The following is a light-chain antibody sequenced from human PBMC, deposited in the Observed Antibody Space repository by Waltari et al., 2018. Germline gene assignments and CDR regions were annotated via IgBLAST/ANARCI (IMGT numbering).Light chain of an antibody. CDR3: GTWDSSLSGAV. V-gene: IGLV1-51*02. J-gene: IGLJ7*01. CDR2: EDN. Sequence: QSVLTQPPSVSAAPGQRVTISCSGGSSNIGNNYVSWYPQFPGTAPKLLIYEDNERPSGVPGRFSGSKSGTSATLYITGLQAGDEADYYCGTWDSSLSGAVFGGGTHLTVL. CDR1: SSNIGNNY.